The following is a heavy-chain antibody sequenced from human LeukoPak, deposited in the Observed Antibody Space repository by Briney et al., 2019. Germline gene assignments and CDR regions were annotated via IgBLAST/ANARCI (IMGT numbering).Heavy chain of an antibody. V-gene: IGHV4-31*03. CDR2: IYYSGST. Sequence: PSETLSLTCTVSGGSISSGGYYWSWIRQHPGKGLEWIGYIYYSGSTYYNPSLKSRVTISVDTSKNQFSLKLSSVTAADTAVYHCARDNKPNYDSYYYYGMDVWGQGTTVTVSS. CDR1: GGSISSGGYY. D-gene: IGHD3-3*01. CDR3: ARDNKPNYDSYYYYGMDV. J-gene: IGHJ6*02.